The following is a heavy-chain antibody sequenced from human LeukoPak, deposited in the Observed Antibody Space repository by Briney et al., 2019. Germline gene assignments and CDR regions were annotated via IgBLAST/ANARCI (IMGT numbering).Heavy chain of an antibody. Sequence: SETLSLTCTVSGGSISSYYWSWIRQPPGKGLEWIGYIYYSGSTNYNPSLKSRVTISVDTSKNQFSLKLSSVTAADTAVYYCARAAGTTPRGPRSYYFDYWGQGTLVTVSS. CDR3: ARAAGTTPRGPRSYYFDY. J-gene: IGHJ4*02. D-gene: IGHD1-1*01. V-gene: IGHV4-59*01. CDR1: GGSISSYY. CDR2: IYYSGST.